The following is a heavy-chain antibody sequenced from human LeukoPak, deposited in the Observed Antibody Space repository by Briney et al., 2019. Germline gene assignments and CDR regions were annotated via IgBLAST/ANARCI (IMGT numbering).Heavy chain of an antibody. CDR2: IYPGDSDT. V-gene: IGHV5-51*01. D-gene: IGHD6-6*01. CDR3: ARAVSSSSGNFDY. Sequence: GESLKISCKASGYSFTTYWIGWVRQMPGKGLEGMGIIYPGDSDTRYSPSFPGQVTMSADKSISTAYLQWSSLKASDTAIYYCARAVSSSSGNFDYWGQGTLVIVSS. CDR1: GYSFTTYW. J-gene: IGHJ4*02.